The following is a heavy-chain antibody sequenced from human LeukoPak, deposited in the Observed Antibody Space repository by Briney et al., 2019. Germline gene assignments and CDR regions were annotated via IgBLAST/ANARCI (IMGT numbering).Heavy chain of an antibody. D-gene: IGHD1-26*01. CDR1: GGSVSSYY. J-gene: IGHJ3*02. CDR3: ARPELGAFDI. V-gene: IGHV4-59*02. CDR2: IYYSGST. Sequence: SETLSLTCTVSGGSVSSYYWSWIRQPPGKGLEWIGYIYYSGSTNYNPSLKSRVTISVDTSKNQFSLKLSSVTAADTAVYYCARPELGAFDIRGQGTMVTVSS.